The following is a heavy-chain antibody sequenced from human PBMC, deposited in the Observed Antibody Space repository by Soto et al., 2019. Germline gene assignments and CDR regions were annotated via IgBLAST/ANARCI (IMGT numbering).Heavy chain of an antibody. V-gene: IGHV4-59*01. CDR3: AREGSVGAFDI. CDR1: GGSISSYY. CDR2: IYYSGST. J-gene: IGHJ3*02. Sequence: PSETLFLTCTVSGGSISSYYWSWIRQPPGKGLEWIGYIYYSGSTNYNPSLKSRVTISVDTSKNQFSLKLSSVTAADTAVYYCAREGSVGAFDIWGQGTMVTVSS. D-gene: IGHD6-6*01.